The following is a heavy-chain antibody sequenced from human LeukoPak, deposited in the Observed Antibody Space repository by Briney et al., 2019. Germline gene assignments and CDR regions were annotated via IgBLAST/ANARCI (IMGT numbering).Heavy chain of an antibody. CDR2: INTNTGNP. CDR1: GYTFTSYA. V-gene: IGHV7-4-1*02. Sequence: ASVKVSCKASGYTFTSYAMNWVRQAPGQGLEWMGWINTNTGNPTYAQGFTGRFVFSLDTSVSTAYLQISSLKAEDTAVYYCARDLGGENSSGWYSWGQGTLVTVSS. D-gene: IGHD6-19*01. J-gene: IGHJ4*02. CDR3: ARDLGGENSSGWYS.